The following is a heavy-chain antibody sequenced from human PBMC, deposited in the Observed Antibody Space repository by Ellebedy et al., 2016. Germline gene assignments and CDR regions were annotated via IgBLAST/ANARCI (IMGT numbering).Heavy chain of an antibody. CDR1: GYSISSGYY. Sequence: SETLSLTXTVSGYSISSGYYWSWIRQPPGKGLEWIGYIYYSGSTNYNPSLKSRVTISVDTSKNQFSLKLSSVTAADTAVYYCAREGMATIDYWGQGTLVTVSS. J-gene: IGHJ4*02. V-gene: IGHV4-61*01. CDR3: AREGMATIDY. CDR2: IYYSGST. D-gene: IGHD5-24*01.